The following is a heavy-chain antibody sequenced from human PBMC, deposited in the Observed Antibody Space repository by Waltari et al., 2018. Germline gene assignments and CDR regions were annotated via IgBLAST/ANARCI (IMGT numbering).Heavy chain of an antibody. V-gene: IGHV3-48*03. CDR1: GFTFSSYE. CDR3: ASSYCSGGSCYFPFYYYYGMDV. D-gene: IGHD2-15*01. CDR2: ISSSGSTI. J-gene: IGHJ6*02. Sequence: EVQLVESGGGLVQPGGSLRLSCAASGFTFSSYEMNWVRQAPGKGLEWVSYISSSGSTIYYADSVKGRFTISRDNAKNSLYLQMNSLRAEDTAVYYCASSYCSGGSCYFPFYYYYGMDVWGQGTTVIVSS.